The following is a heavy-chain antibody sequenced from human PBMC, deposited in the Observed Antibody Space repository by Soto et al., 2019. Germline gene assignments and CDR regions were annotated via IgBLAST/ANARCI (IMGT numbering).Heavy chain of an antibody. D-gene: IGHD3-22*01. V-gene: IGHV4-34*01. Sequence: QVQLQQWGAGLLKPSETLSLTCAVYGGSFSGYYGSWIRQPPGKGLEWIGEMNHSGSTNYNPSLKSRVTISVDTSKNQFSLKLSSVTAADTAVYYCARVGPKIVVVKRYGMDVWGQGTTVTVSS. CDR2: MNHSGST. J-gene: IGHJ6*02. CDR1: GGSFSGYY. CDR3: ARVGPKIVVVKRYGMDV.